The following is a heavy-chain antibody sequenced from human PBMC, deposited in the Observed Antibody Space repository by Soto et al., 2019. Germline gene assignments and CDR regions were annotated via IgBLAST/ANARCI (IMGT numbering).Heavy chain of an antibody. CDR3: ARIGVSSGHESPDFDS. CDR1: GYTFNLYW. V-gene: IGHV1-18*01. J-gene: IGHJ4*02. D-gene: IGHD3-16*01. CDR2: ISGFNGNT. Sequence: ASVKVSCKASGYTFNLYWITWVRQAPGQGLEWMGWISGFNGNTNYAADLQGRVTMTTDTSTSTAYMELRGLRSDDTAVYYCARIGVSSGHESPDFDSWGQGTLVTVSS.